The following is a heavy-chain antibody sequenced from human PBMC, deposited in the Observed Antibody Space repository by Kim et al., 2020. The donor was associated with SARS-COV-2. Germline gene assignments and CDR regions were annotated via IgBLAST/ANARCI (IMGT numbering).Heavy chain of an antibody. J-gene: IGHJ6*02. D-gene: IGHD3-16*02. CDR3: ARDRLSRLMITFGGVVDYGMDV. CDR2: IWYDGSNK. Sequence: GGSLRLSCAASGFTFSSYGMHWVRQAPGKGLEWVAAIWYDGSNKYYADSVKGRFIISRDNSKNTLYLQMNSLRAEDTAVYYCARDRLSRLMITFGGVVDYGMDVWGRGTTVTVSS. V-gene: IGHV3-33*01. CDR1: GFTFSSYG.